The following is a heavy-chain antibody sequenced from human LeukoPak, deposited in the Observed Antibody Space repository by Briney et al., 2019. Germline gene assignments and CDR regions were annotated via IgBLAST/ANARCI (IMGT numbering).Heavy chain of an antibody. Sequence: TGGSLRLSCAASGFTFSSYSMNWVRQAPGKGLEWVSSISSSSSYIYYADSVKGRFTISRDNAKNSLYLQMNSLRAEDTAVYYCARDEDRIQLWRRYFDYWGQGTLVTVSS. CDR3: ARDEDRIQLWRRYFDY. D-gene: IGHD5-18*01. CDR1: GFTFSSYS. CDR2: ISSSSSYI. V-gene: IGHV3-21*01. J-gene: IGHJ4*02.